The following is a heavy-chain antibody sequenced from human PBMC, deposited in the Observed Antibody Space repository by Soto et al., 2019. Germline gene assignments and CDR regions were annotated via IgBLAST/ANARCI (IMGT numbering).Heavy chain of an antibody. J-gene: IGHJ6*02. CDR3: ARSAPDYGPYYYYYGMDG. CDR1: GYSFTSYW. Sequence: GESLKISCKGSGYSFTSYWISWVRQMPGKGLEWMGRIDPSDSYTNYSPSFQGHVTISADKSISTAYLQWSSLKASDTAMYYCARSAPDYGPYYYYYGMDGWGQGTTVTVSS. V-gene: IGHV5-10-1*01. CDR2: IDPSDSYT. D-gene: IGHD3-10*01.